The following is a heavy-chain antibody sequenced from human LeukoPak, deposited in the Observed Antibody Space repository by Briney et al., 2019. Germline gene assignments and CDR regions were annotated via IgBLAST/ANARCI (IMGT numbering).Heavy chain of an antibody. CDR2: IYYSGST. CDR1: GGSISSGDYY. Sequence: PSQTLSLTCTVSGGSISSGDYYWSWIRQPPGKGLEWIGYIYYSGSTYYNPSLKSRVILSVDTSNNQFSLRLSSVTAADTAVYYCARARDTNPFDYWGQGTLVTVSS. J-gene: IGHJ4*02. CDR3: ARARDTNPFDY. V-gene: IGHV4-30-4*08. D-gene: IGHD5-24*01.